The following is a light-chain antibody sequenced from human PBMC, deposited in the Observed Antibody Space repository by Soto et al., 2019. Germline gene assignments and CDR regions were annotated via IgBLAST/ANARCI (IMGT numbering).Light chain of an antibody. V-gene: IGLV2-23*01. CDR3: CSYAASRTYV. J-gene: IGLJ1*01. Sequence: QSVLTQPASVSGSPGQSITISWTGTSSDVGSYNLVSWYQQHPGKAPKLMIYEGDKRPSGVSNRFSASKSGNTASLTISGLHTEDEADYYCCSYAASRTYVFGTGTKLTVL. CDR1: SSDVGSYNL. CDR2: EGD.